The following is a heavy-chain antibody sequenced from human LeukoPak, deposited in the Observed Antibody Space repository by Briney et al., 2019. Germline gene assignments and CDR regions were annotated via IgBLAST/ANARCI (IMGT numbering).Heavy chain of an antibody. D-gene: IGHD5-24*01. CDR3: ARDPSTLTIRDNY. CDR1: GFTFSSYS. Sequence: PGGSLRLSCAASGFTFSSYSMNWVRQAPGKGLEWVSSISSSSSYIYYADSVKGLFAISRDNSKNMVYLEMNSLRAEDTARYYCARDPSTLTIRDNYWGRGTLVTVSS. J-gene: IGHJ4*02. CDR2: ISSSSSYI. V-gene: IGHV3-21*04.